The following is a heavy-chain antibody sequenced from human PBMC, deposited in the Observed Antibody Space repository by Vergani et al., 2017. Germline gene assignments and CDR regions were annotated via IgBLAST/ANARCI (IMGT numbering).Heavy chain of an antibody. CDR1: GFTFSSYS. CDR2: ISSSSSYI. CDR3: ARAHPGAGYYXMDV. J-gene: IGHJ6*03. D-gene: IGHD3-10*01. Sequence: EVQLVESGGGLVKPGGSLRLSCAASGFTFSSYSMNWVRQAPGKGLEWVSSISSSSSYIYYADSVKGRFTISRDNAKNSLYLQMNSLRAEDTAVYYCARAHPGAGYYXMDVWGKGTTVTVSS. V-gene: IGHV3-21*01.